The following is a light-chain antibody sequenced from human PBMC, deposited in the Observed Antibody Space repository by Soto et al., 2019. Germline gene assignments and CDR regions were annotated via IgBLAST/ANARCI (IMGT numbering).Light chain of an antibody. CDR3: AAWDDSLDAVV. CDR1: SSNIGSNT. CDR2: SNN. J-gene: IGLJ2*01. V-gene: IGLV1-44*01. Sequence: QSVLTQPPSASGTPGQRVTISCSGSSSNIGSNTVNWYQQLAGTAPKLLIYSNNQRPSGVPDRFSGSKSGTSASVAISGLQSEDEADYYCAAWDDSLDAVVFGGGTKVTVL.